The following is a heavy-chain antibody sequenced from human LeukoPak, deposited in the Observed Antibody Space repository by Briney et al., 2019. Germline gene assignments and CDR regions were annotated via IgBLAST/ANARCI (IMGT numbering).Heavy chain of an antibody. J-gene: IGHJ6*04. CDR2: ISSSSSYI. Sequence: GGSLRLSCAASGFTFSSYSMNWVRQAPGKGLEWVSSISSSSSYIYYADSVKGRFTITKDNAKNSLYLQMNSLRAEDTAGYYCARDRVNWNDEVDYYYYHGMDVWGKGTTVTVSS. D-gene: IGHD1-1*01. CDR1: GFTFSSYS. CDR3: ARDRVNWNDEVDYYYYHGMDV. V-gene: IGHV3-21*01.